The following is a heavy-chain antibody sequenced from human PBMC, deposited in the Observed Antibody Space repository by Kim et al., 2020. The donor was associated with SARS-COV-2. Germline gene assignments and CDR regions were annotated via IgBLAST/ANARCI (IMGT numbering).Heavy chain of an antibody. Sequence: GGSLRLSCAASGFTFSSYAMSWVRQAQGKGLEWVSAISGSGGSTYYADSVKGRFTISRDNSKNTLYLQMNSLRAEDTAVYYCAKDLTLAMLGELSLNPDYWGQGTLVTVSS. CDR3: AKDLTLAMLGELSLNPDY. D-gene: IGHD3-16*02. V-gene: IGHV3-23*01. J-gene: IGHJ4*02. CDR2: ISGSGGST. CDR1: GFTFSSYA.